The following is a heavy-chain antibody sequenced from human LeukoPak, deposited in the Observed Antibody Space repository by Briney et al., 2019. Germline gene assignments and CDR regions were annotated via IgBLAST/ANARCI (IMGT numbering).Heavy chain of an antibody. CDR1: GGSFSGYY. V-gene: IGHV3-66*01. Sequence: ETLSLTCAVYGGSFSGYYWSWIRQPPGKGLEWVSGISGSGGSTYYADSVKGRFTISRDNSKNTLYLQMNSLRAEDTAVYYCAGGLVGFDYWGQGTLVTVSS. CDR2: ISGSGGST. D-gene: IGHD2-2*01. J-gene: IGHJ4*02. CDR3: AGGLVGFDY.